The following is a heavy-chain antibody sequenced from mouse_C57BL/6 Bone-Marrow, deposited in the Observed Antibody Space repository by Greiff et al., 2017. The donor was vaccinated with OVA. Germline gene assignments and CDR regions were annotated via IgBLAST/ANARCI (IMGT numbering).Heavy chain of an antibody. CDR2: INYDGSST. CDR1: GFTFSDYY. CDR3: ARGANRSFAY. J-gene: IGHJ3*01. Sequence: EVQRVESEGGLVQPGSSMKLSCTASGFTFSDYYMAWVRQVPEKGLEWVANINYDGSSTYYLDSLKSRFIISRDNAKNILYLQMSSLKSEDTATYYCARGANRSFAYWGQGTLVTVSA. V-gene: IGHV5-16*01. D-gene: IGHD1-1*01.